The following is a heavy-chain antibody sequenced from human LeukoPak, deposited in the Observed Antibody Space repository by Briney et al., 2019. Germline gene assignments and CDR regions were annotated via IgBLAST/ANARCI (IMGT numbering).Heavy chain of an antibody. Sequence: SETLSLTCAVYGGSFSGYYWSWIRQPPGKGLEWIGEINHSGSTNYNPSLKSRVTISVDTSKNQFSLKLSSVTAADTAVYYCAGRFCSSTSCYWWGFRYWGQGTLVTVSS. CDR2: INHSGST. D-gene: IGHD2-2*01. V-gene: IGHV4-34*01. J-gene: IGHJ4*02. CDR3: AGRFCSSTSCYWWGFRY. CDR1: GGSFSGYY.